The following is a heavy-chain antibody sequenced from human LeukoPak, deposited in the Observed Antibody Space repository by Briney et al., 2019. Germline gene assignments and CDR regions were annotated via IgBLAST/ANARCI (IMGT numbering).Heavy chain of an antibody. CDR3: ARAFYSNSWYHKEDFFDY. Sequence: SETLSLTCTVSGGSISSYSWSWIRQPPGKGLEWIGYIYYSGSTNYNPSLKSRVTISEDTSKNQFSLKLSSVTAADTAVYYCARAFYSNSWYHKEDFFDYWGQGTPVTVSS. CDR1: GGSISSYS. D-gene: IGHD6-13*01. V-gene: IGHV4-59*08. J-gene: IGHJ4*02. CDR2: IYYSGST.